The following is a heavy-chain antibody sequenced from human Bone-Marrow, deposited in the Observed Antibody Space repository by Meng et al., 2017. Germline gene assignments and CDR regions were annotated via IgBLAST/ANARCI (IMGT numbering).Heavy chain of an antibody. CDR2: ISWNSGSI. CDR3: VKGRPYYDSSDSDYFHN. D-gene: IGHD3-22*01. V-gene: IGHV3-9*01. CDR1: GFTFDDYA. J-gene: IGHJ4*02. Sequence: SLKISCAASGFTFDDYAMHWVRQAPGKGLEWVSGISWNSGSIGYADSVKGRFTISRDNAKHTLYLQMNSLRAEDTAVYFCVKGRPYYDSSDSDYFHNWGQGTLVTVSS.